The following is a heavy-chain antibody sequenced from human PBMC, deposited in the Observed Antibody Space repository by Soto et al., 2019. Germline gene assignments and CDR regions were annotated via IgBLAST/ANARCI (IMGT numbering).Heavy chain of an antibody. D-gene: IGHD2-2*02. J-gene: IGHJ6*02. CDR2: ISAYNGNT. V-gene: IGHV1-18*04. CDR1: GYTFTSYG. CDR3: ARDLPPSARSSYTYGALYYGMDV. Sequence: GASVKVSCKASGYTFTSYGISWVRQAPGQGLEWMGWISAYNGNTNYAQKLQDRVTMTTDTSTSTAYMELRSLRSDDTAVYYCARDLPPSARSSYTYGALYYGMDVWGQGTTVTVSS.